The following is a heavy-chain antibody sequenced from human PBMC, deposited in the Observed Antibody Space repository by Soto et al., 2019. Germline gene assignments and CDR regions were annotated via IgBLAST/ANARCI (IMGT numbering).Heavy chain of an antibody. J-gene: IGHJ4*02. CDR3: VRGATLRFLEWRDSSFDY. Sequence: ASVKVSCKASGDTFSSYAISWVRQAPGQGLEWMGIISLRHHSTSYAQKFQDRLSVTRDPSSTTIYMELSSLRSEDTAVYYCVRGATLRFLEWRDSSFDYWGQGTVVTVSS. CDR2: ISLRHHST. CDR1: GDTFSSYA. D-gene: IGHD3-3*01. V-gene: IGHV1-46*01.